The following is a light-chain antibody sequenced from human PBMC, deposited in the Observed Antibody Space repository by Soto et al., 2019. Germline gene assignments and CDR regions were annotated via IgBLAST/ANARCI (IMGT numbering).Light chain of an antibody. V-gene: IGKV3-20*01. J-gene: IGKJ4*01. CDR3: QQYGSPLT. Sequence: EIVFTQSPGTLSLSPGERATLSCSASQSVSSTYLAWYQQKPGQAPRLLIYGASTRATGIPDRFSGSGSGTDFTLTISRLEPEDFAVYYCQQYGSPLTFGGGTKVDIK. CDR1: QSVSSTY. CDR2: GAS.